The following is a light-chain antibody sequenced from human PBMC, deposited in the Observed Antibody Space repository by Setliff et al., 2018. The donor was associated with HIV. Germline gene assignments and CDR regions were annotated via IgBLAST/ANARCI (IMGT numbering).Light chain of an antibody. CDR2: DVS. CDR1: SDDIGRYYY. V-gene: IGLV2-14*03. CDR3: TSYTINTLYV. J-gene: IGLJ1*01. Sequence: QSALAQPASVSGSPGQAITISCTGTSDDIGRYYYVSWYQQLPGKALKLIMYDVSHRPSGVSTRFSGSKSGDTASLTISGLQAEDEAHYYCTSYTINTLYVFGSGTKVTVL.